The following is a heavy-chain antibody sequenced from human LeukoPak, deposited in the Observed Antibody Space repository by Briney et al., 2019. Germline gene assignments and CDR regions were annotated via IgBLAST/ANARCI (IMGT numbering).Heavy chain of an antibody. Sequence: PSETLSLTCTVSGGSISSGSYYWRWIRQPAGKGLEWIGRIYTSGSTNYNPSLKSRVTISVDTSKNQFSLKLSSVTAADTAVYYGARGTGTRIHYYYYMDVWGKGTTVTVSS. D-gene: IGHD1-7*01. CDR2: IYTSGST. CDR3: ARGTGTRIHYYYYMDV. CDR1: GGSISSGSYY. J-gene: IGHJ6*03. V-gene: IGHV4-61*02.